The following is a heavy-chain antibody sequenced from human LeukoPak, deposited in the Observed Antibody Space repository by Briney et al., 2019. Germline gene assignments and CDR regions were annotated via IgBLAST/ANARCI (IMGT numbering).Heavy chain of an antibody. CDR3: ARARGSYSFDY. J-gene: IGHJ4*02. V-gene: IGHV1-2*02. CDR2: INPNRGDT. CDR1: GYTFTGYY. D-gene: IGHD1-26*01. Sequence: ASVKVSCKASGYTFTGYYMHWVRQAPGQGLEWMGWINPNRGDTNYAQKFQGRVTRTRDTSISTAYMELSRLRSDDTAVYYCARARGSYSFDYWGQGTLVTVSS.